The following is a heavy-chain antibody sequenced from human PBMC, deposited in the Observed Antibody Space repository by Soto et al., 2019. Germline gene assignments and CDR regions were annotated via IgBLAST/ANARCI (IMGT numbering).Heavy chain of an antibody. D-gene: IGHD4-4*01. Sequence: PRGSLRLSCAASGFTFTNYAMTWVRQAPGKGLEWVSISSGSGSGGSTNYADSVKGRFTISRDNSKNTLYLQMNSLRVEDTAVYYCAKDRDDYRNYVFDYWGQGTLVTVSS. V-gene: IGHV3-23*01. CDR2: SSGSGSGGST. CDR1: GFTFTNYA. CDR3: AKDRDDYRNYVFDY. J-gene: IGHJ4*02.